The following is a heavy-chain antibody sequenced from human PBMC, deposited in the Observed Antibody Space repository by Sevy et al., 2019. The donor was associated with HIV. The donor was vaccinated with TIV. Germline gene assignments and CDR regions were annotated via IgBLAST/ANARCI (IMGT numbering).Heavy chain of an antibody. CDR2: LSYDDSDE. D-gene: IGHD3-10*01. J-gene: IGHJ4*02. Sequence: GGSLRLSCAASGFIFSTSPMHWVRQAPGKALECVAILSYDDSDENYADSVKGRFTISRDNSKNTLYLQMNSLRTEDTAVYYCAKDDLGSIDYWGQGTLVTVSS. CDR1: GFIFSTSP. V-gene: IGHV3-30-3*02. CDR3: AKDDLGSIDY.